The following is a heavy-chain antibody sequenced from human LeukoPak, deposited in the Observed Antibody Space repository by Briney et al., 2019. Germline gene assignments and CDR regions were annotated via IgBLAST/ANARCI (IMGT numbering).Heavy chain of an antibody. CDR1: GFTFSNYA. V-gene: IGHV3-23*01. Sequence: GGSLRLSCAASGFTFSNYAVTWVRQAPGKGLEWVSTISTGSGGGVTFYADSVEGRFTLSRDNSKNTLYLQMNSLSAEDTALYYCAKGYASGSPFYYDYWGQGTLVTVSS. J-gene: IGHJ4*02. D-gene: IGHD3-10*01. CDR3: AKGYASGSPFYYDY. CDR2: ISTGSGGGVT.